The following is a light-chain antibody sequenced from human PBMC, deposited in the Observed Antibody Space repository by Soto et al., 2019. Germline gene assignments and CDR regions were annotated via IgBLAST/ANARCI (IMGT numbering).Light chain of an antibody. Sequence: QSALTQPASMSGSPGQSITISCTGTSSDVGGHNFVSWYQHHPGKAPKLMIYEVTNRPSGVSDRFSGSKSGNTASLTISGLQAEDEADYYCNSYTSTFTWVFGGGTKVTVL. J-gene: IGLJ2*01. CDR2: EVT. CDR1: SSDVGGHNF. V-gene: IGLV2-14*01. CDR3: NSYTSTFTWV.